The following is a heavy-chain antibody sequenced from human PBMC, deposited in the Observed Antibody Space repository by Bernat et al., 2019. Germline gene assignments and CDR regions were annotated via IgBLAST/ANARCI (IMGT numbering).Heavy chain of an antibody. CDR1: GFTFSSYS. D-gene: IGHD3-3*01. J-gene: IGHJ4*02. V-gene: IGHV3-21*05. CDR2: ISSSSSYI. CDR3: ARVPMYYDFWSGYENMVEGY. Sequence: EVQLVGSGGGLVKPGGSLRLSCAASGFTFSSYSMNWVRQAPGKGLEWVSYISSSSSYIYYADSVKGRFTISRDNAKNSLYLQMNSLRAEDTAVYYCARVPMYYDFWSGYENMVEGYWGQGTLVTVSS.